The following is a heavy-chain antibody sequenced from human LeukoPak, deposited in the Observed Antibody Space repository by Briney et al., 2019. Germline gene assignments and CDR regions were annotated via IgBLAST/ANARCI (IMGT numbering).Heavy chain of an antibody. J-gene: IGHJ6*04. CDR2: IIPIFGTA. V-gene: IGHV1-69*13. CDR3: ARDVSRDGRMDV. CDR1: GGTFSSYA. Sequence: SVKVSCKASGGTFSSYAISWVRQAPGQGLEWMGGIIPIFGTANYAQKFQGRVTITADESTSTAYMELSSLRSEDTAVYYCARDVSRDGRMDVWGKGTTVTISS. D-gene: IGHD5-24*01.